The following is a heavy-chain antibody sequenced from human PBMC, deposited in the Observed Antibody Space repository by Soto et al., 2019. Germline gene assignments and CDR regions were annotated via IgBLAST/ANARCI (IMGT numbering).Heavy chain of an antibody. CDR2: ISGSGGST. CDR3: AKDPSETREQQLVRGSFDY. J-gene: IGHJ4*02. V-gene: IGHV3-23*01. CDR1: GFTFSSYA. D-gene: IGHD6-13*01. Sequence: GGSLRLSCAASGFTFSSYAMSWVRQAPGKGLEWVSAISGSGGSTYYADSVKGRFTISRDNSKNTLYLQMNSLRAEDTAVYYCAKDPSETREQQLVRGSFDYWGQGTLVTVSS.